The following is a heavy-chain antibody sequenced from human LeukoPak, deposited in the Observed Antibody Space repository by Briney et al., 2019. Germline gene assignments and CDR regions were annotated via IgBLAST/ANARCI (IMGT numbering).Heavy chain of an antibody. Sequence: GGSLRLSCVASGIPFSSHAMSWVRQPPGKGLEWVSAISNGKTYYADSVKGRFTISRDTSKNALYLQMDGLRAEDMATYYCAKGRGGSCYSGLDSWGQGTLVTVSS. CDR3: AKGRGGSCYSGLDS. J-gene: IGHJ4*02. CDR1: GIPFSSHA. V-gene: IGHV3-23*01. CDR2: ISNGKT. D-gene: IGHD2-15*01.